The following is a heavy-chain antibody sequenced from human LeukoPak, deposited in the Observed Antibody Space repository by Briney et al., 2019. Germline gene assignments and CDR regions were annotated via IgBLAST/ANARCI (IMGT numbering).Heavy chain of an antibody. V-gene: IGHV4-31*03. CDR3: ARGPSGTTLGIDY. J-gene: IGHJ4*02. D-gene: IGHD1-1*01. CDR1: GGSISSGGYY. CDR2: IYYSGST. Sequence: RTSETLSLTCTVSGGSISSGGYYWSWIRQHPGKGLEWIGSIYYSGSTYYNPSLKSRLTISVDTSKNQFSLKLSSVTAADTAVYYCARGPSGTTLGIDYWGQGTLVTVSS.